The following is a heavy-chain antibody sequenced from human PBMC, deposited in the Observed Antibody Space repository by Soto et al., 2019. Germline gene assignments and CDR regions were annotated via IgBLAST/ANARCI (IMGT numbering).Heavy chain of an antibody. J-gene: IGHJ4*02. CDR2: FDPEDGET. V-gene: IGHV1-24*01. CDR3: ATNPDILTGYWKFDY. CDR1: GYTLTELS. D-gene: IGHD3-9*01. Sequence: GASVKVSCKVSGYTLTELSIHWVRQAPGKGLEWMGGFDPEDGETIYAQKFQGRVTMTEDTSTDTAYMELSSLRSEDTAVYYCATNPDILTGYWKFDYWGQGTLVTVSS.